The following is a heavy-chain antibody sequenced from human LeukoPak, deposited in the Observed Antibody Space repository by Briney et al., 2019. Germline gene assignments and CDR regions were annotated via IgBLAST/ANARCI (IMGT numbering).Heavy chain of an antibody. D-gene: IGHD3-16*01. J-gene: IGHJ4*02. Sequence: ESLKISCKGSGYSFSRYWIGWVRQMPGEGLEWMGIIYPGDSDTRYSPSFQGQVTISVDKSINTAYLQWSSLKASDTAMYYCATWAAPSGDYWGQGTLVTVSS. CDR2: IYPGDSDT. CDR3: ATWAAPSGDY. V-gene: IGHV5-51*01. CDR1: GYSFSRYW.